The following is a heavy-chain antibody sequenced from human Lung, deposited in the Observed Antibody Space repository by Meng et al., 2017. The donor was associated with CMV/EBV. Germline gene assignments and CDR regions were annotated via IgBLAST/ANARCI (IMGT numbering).Heavy chain of an antibody. CDR1: GFTFSTYS. V-gene: IGHV3-21*01. CDR2: ISSSSSYI. J-gene: IGHJ4*02. CDR3: ARDYYGSTDNY. D-gene: IGHD4-23*01. Sequence: GESXKISCAASGFTFSTYSMNWVRQAPGKGLEWVSSISSSSSYIYYADSVKGRFTISRDNAKNSLYLQMNSLRAEDTAVYYCARDYYGSTDNYWGQGTLVTVYS.